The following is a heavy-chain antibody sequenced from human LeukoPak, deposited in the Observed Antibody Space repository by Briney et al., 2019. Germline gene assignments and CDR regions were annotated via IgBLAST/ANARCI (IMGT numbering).Heavy chain of an antibody. Sequence: GGSLRLSCAASGFTFSSYGMHWVRQAPGKGLEWVAVISYDGSNKYYADSVKGRFTISRDNSKNTLYLQMNSLRAEDTAVYYCASATGLDYWGQGTLATVSS. CDR2: ISYDGSNK. CDR3: ASATGLDY. CDR1: GFTFSSYG. V-gene: IGHV3-30*03. J-gene: IGHJ4*02.